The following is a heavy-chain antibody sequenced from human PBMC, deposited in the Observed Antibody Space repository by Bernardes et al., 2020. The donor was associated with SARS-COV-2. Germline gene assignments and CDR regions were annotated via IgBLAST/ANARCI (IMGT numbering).Heavy chain of an antibody. Sequence: SETLSLTCAVYGGAVIGSYWSWIRQPPGPGLEWIGEISNSGSTDYNPSLKSRVTISVDKSKNHFSLNLSSVTAADTAVYSCARDRGGDWHWNLYFAHWGRGALVTVTA. D-gene: IGHD2-21*02. CDR3: ARDRGGDWHWNLYFAH. V-gene: IGHV4-34*01. CDR2: ISNSGST. CDR1: GGAVIGSY. J-gene: IGHJ2*01.